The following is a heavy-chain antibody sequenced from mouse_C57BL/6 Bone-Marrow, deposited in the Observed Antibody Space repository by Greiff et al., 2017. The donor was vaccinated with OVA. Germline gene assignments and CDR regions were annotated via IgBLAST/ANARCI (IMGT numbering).Heavy chain of an antibody. D-gene: IGHD1-1*01. CDR1: GYTFTGYW. V-gene: IGHV1-9*01. Sequence: VKLVESGAELMKPGASVKLSCKATGYTFTGYWIEWVKQRPGHGLEWIGEILPGSGSTNYNEKFKGKATFTADTSSNTAYMQLSSLTTEDSAIYYCARAYYYGSSFPYYFDYWGQGTTLTVSS. CDR2: ILPGSGST. CDR3: ARAYYYGSSFPYYFDY. J-gene: IGHJ2*01.